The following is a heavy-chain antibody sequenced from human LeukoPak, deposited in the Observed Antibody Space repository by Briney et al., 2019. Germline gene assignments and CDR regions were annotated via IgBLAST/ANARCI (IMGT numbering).Heavy chain of an antibody. D-gene: IGHD1-26*01. Sequence: GRSLRLSCAASGFTFSSYAMHWVRQAPGKGLEWVAVISYDGSNKYYADSVKGRFTISRDNAKKSLYLQMNSLRAEDTAVYYCANPHIYSGSYYGPFDYWGQGTLVTVSS. J-gene: IGHJ4*02. V-gene: IGHV3-30-3*01. CDR3: ANPHIYSGSYYGPFDY. CDR2: ISYDGSNK. CDR1: GFTFSSYA.